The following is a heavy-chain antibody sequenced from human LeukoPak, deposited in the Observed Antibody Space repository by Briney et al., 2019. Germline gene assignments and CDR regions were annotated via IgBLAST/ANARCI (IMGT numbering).Heavy chain of an antibody. V-gene: IGHV3-30*18. CDR2: ISYDGSNK. Sequence: PGRSLRLSCAASGFTSSSYGMHWVRQAPGKGLEWVAVISYDGSNKYYADSVKGRFTISRDISKNTLYLQMNSLRAEDTAVYYCAKVSIAVAQSYYYGMDVWGQGTTVTVSS. D-gene: IGHD6-19*01. J-gene: IGHJ6*02. CDR3: AKVSIAVAQSYYYGMDV. CDR1: GFTSSSYG.